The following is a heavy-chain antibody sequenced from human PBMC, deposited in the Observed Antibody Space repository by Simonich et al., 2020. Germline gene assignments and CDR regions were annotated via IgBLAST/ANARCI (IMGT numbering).Heavy chain of an antibody. V-gene: IGHV1-18*01. D-gene: IGHD1-1*01. CDR1: GYTFTSYG. CDR3: ARSTTGTTAFDI. CDR2: ISAENGNT. Sequence: QVQLVQSGAEVKKPGASVKVSCKASGYTFTSYGISWVRQAPGQGLEWMGGISAENGNTNCAKKLQGRVTMTTDTSTSTAYMELRSLRSDDTAVYYCARSTTGTTAFDIWGQGTMVTVSS. J-gene: IGHJ3*02.